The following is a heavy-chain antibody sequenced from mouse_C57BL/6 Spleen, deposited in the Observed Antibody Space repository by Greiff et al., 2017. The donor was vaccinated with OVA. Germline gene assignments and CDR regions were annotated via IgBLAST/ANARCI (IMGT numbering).Heavy chain of an antibody. V-gene: IGHV1-54*01. CDR2: INPGSGGT. Sequence: QVQLQQSGAELVRPGTSVKVSCKASGYAFTNYLIEWVKQRPGQGLEWIGVINPGSGGTNYNEKFKGKATLTADTSSSTAYMQLSSLTSEDSAVYCCARARCPHYGSSPDYWGQGTTLTVSS. D-gene: IGHD1-1*01. J-gene: IGHJ2*01. CDR1: GYAFTNYL. CDR3: ARARCPHYGSSPDY.